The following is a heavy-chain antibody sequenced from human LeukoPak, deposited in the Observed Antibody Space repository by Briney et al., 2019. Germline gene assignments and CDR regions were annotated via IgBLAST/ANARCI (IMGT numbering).Heavy chain of an antibody. D-gene: IGHD3-16*02. CDR3: ARFWGSYRSGYNWFDP. CDR2: IYPGDSDT. J-gene: IGHJ5*02. Sequence: GESLKISCKGSGYSFTSYWIGWVRQMSGKGLEWMGVIYPGDSDTRYSPSFQGQVTISADKSISTAYLQWSSLKASDTAMYYCARFWGSYRSGYNWFDPWGQGTLVTVSS. V-gene: IGHV5-51*01. CDR1: GYSFTSYW.